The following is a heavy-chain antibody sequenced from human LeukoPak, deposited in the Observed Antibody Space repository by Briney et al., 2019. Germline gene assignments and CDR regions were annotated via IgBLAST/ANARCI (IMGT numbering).Heavy chain of an antibody. CDR3: ARWYYNWNGVDP. Sequence: SETLSLTCTVSGDSISNSAYYCGWPRHPPGKGLEWIGNFYYTGSTYLKPSLKSRVTISVDTSKNQFSLRLTSVTAADTAVYYYARWYYNWNGVDPWGEGTLVTVSS. V-gene: IGHV4-39*01. CDR1: GDSISNSAYY. CDR2: FYYTGST. J-gene: IGHJ5*02. D-gene: IGHD1-1*01.